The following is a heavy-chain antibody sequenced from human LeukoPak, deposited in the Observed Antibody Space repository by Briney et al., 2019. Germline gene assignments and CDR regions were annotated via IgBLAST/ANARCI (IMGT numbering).Heavy chain of an antibody. CDR1: GASMSSYF. CDR3: ARQLVGGWFDP. CDR2: IYYSGST. V-gene: IGHV4-59*08. J-gene: IGHJ5*02. D-gene: IGHD3-16*01. Sequence: SETQSLTCTVSGASMSSYFWSWIRQPPGKGLEWIGYIYYSGSTNYNPSLKSRVTISVDTSKNQFSLKLSSVTAADTAVYYCARQLVGGWFDPWGQGTLVTVSS.